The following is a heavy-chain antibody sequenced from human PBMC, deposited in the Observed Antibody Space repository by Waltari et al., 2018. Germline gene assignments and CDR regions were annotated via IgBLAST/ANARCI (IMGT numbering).Heavy chain of an antibody. CDR2: IYSGGST. Sequence: EVQLVESGGGLIQPGGSLRLSCAASGFTVSSNYMSWVRQAPGKGLEWVSVIYSGGSTYNAASVKGRFTISRDNSKNTLYLQMNSRRAEDTAVYYGATSGYESYYYYGMDVWGQGTTVTVSS. CDR1: GFTVSSNY. CDR3: ATSGYESYYYYGMDV. V-gene: IGHV3-53*01. J-gene: IGHJ6*02. D-gene: IGHD5-12*01.